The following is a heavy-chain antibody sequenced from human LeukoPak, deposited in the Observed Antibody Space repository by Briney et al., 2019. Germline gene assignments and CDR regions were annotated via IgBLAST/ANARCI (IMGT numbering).Heavy chain of an antibody. V-gene: IGHV4-39*01. CDR2: LYYGGTT. CDR3: AARYCSGGGCHFFPDY. J-gene: IGHJ4*02. CDR1: GGSISGCNYY. Sequence: SETLSLTCTFSGGSISGCNYYWGWIRQPPGKGLEWIGSLYYGGTTYYNASLRTRVSVSGDTSKNQFSLKLTSVTATDTAVYYCAARYCSGGGCHFFPDYWGQGTMVTVSS. D-gene: IGHD2-15*01.